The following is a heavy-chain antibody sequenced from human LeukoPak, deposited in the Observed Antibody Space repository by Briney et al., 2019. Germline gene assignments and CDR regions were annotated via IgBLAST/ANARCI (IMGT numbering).Heavy chain of an antibody. V-gene: IGHV3-21*01. Sequence: GGSLRLSCAASGFTFSSYSMNWVRQAPGKGLEWVSSVSSSSSYIYYADSVKGRFTISRDNAKNSLYPQMNSLRAEDTAVYYCARDRGLTMNVWGQGTMVTVSS. J-gene: IGHJ3*01. CDR3: ARDRGLTMNV. D-gene: IGHD4/OR15-4a*01. CDR2: VSSSSSYI. CDR1: GFTFSSYS.